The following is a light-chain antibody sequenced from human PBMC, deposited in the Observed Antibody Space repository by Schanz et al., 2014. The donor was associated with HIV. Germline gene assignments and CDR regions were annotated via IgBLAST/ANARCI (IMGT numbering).Light chain of an antibody. J-gene: IGKJ5*01. CDR3: QQYVSSLIT. CDR2: GAS. Sequence: EIGMTQSPATLSMSPGERVTLSCRASQSVSSNLAWYQQKPGQAPRLLIYGASTRATGVPARFSGSGSGTEFTLTISRLEPEDFAVYYCQQYVSSLITFGQGTRLETK. V-gene: IGKV3-15*01. CDR1: QSVSSN.